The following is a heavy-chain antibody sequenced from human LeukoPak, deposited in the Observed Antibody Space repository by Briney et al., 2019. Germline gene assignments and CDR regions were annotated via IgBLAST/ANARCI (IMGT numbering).Heavy chain of an antibody. CDR3: ARTSGYAGYYYFDY. J-gene: IGHJ4*02. D-gene: IGHD2-21*01. V-gene: IGHV4-34*01. CDR2: INHSGGT. CDR1: GGSFSGYY. Sequence: SETLSLTCAVYGGSFSGYYWSWIRDPPGKGREGIWEINHSGGTNHNPSLKSRVTIPVDTSKTQFSLKLRSVTAADTDVSYCARTSGYAGYYYFDYWGQGTLVTVSS.